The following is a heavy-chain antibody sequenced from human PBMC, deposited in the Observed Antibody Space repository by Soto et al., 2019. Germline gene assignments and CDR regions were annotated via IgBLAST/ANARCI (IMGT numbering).Heavy chain of an antibody. Sequence: SETLSLTCAVYGGSLSSYHWSWIRQSPGKGLEWIGEINESGGTNYSPSLKSRVTISVDTSKNQFSLTLNSVTAADTAVYYCASHRGSWGSFRYRWFDPWGQGTVVTVSS. J-gene: IGHJ5*02. CDR1: GGSLSSYH. CDR3: ASHRGSWGSFRYRWFDP. V-gene: IGHV4-34*01. CDR2: INESGGT. D-gene: IGHD3-16*02.